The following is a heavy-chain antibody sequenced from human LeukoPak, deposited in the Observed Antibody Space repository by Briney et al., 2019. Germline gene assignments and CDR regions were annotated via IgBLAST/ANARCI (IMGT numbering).Heavy chain of an antibody. CDR2: INNDGSST. D-gene: IGHD3-16*02. J-gene: IGHJ4*02. Sequence: GGSLRLSCAASGFTFSHYWMQWVRQAPGKGLVWVSRINNDGSSTTYADSVKGRFTISRDNSKNALYLQMNSLRAEDTAVYYCARTYSWSLSRFDYWGQGTLVTVSS. V-gene: IGHV3-74*01. CDR3: ARTYSWSLSRFDY. CDR1: GFTFSHYW.